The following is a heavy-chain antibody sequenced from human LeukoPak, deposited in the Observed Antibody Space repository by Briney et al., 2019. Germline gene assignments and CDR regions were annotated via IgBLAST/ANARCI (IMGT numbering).Heavy chain of an antibody. CDR3: VKISSSWGFDY. Sequence: GGSLRLSCAASGFTFSSYAMSWVRQAPGEGLEWVSAISGSGGSTYYADSVKGRFTISRDNSKNTLYLQMNSLRAEDTAVYYCVKISSSWGFDYWGQGTLVTVSS. V-gene: IGHV3-23*01. J-gene: IGHJ4*02. D-gene: IGHD6-13*01. CDR2: ISGSGGST. CDR1: GFTFSSYA.